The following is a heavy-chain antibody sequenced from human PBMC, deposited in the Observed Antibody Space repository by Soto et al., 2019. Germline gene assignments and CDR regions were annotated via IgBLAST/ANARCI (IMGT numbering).Heavy chain of an antibody. CDR1: GFTFSGSA. J-gene: IGHJ4*02. Sequence: EVQLSESGGGLVQPGGSLRLSCGGAGFTFSGSAVSWVRQAPGRGLEWVSGVSGGGSTAYADSVKGRFGISRDNSKDTVYLYMNSLRDDDTAVYYCARQKGDIVARPPDHWGQGILVTVSS. D-gene: IGHD5-12*01. V-gene: IGHV3-23*01. CDR2: VSGGGST. CDR3: ARQKGDIVARPPDH.